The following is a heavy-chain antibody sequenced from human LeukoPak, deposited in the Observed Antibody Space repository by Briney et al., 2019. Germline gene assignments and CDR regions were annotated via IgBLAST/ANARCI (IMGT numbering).Heavy chain of an antibody. Sequence: SETLSLTCTVSGGSISSSSYYWGWIRQPPGKGLEWIGSIYYSGSTYYNPSLKSRVTISVDTSNNQFSLKLSSVTAADTAVYYCARQGRWLQLFDYWGQGTLVTVSS. CDR2: IYYSGST. J-gene: IGHJ4*02. CDR1: GGSISSSSYY. V-gene: IGHV4-39*01. D-gene: IGHD5-24*01. CDR3: ARQGRWLQLFDY.